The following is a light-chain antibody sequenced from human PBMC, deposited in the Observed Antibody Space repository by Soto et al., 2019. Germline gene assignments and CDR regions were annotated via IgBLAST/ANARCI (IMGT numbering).Light chain of an antibody. Sequence: EIVLTQSPATLSLSPGERATLPCRASQSVSSYLAWYQQKPGQAPRLIIYDAYNRATGIPATFSGSGSGTDFTPTISSLEPEDFAVYYCQQRSNWPPITFGQGTRLEIK. CDR3: QQRSNWPPIT. J-gene: IGKJ5*01. CDR1: QSVSSY. V-gene: IGKV3-11*01. CDR2: DAY.